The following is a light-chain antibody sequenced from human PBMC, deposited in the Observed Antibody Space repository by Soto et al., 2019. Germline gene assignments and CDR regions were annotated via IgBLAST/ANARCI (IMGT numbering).Light chain of an antibody. CDR2: YAS. CDR1: QSVSSY. CDR3: QQRSDWPRT. Sequence: EIVLTQSPATLSLSPGERATFSCRASQSVSSYLAWYQQKPDQAPRLLIYYASNRATGIPARFSGSGSGTDFTLTISSLEPEDFTVYYCQQRSDWPRTFGQGTKLEIK. J-gene: IGKJ2*01. V-gene: IGKV3-11*01.